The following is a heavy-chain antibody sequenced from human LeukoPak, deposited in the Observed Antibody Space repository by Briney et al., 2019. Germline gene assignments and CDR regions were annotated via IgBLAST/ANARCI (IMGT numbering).Heavy chain of an antibody. CDR2: TRNKANSYST. CDR3: AKSSAGPYSWDS. D-gene: IGHD6-25*01. CDR1: GFTFSDHY. J-gene: IGHJ4*02. V-gene: IGHV3-72*01. Sequence: GGSLRLSCAASGFTFSDHYMDWVRQAPGKGLEWVGRTRNKANSYSTEYAASVKGRFTMSRDDPKNSLYLQMHSLKTEDTAVYYGAKSSAGPYSWDSWGQGTLVTVSS.